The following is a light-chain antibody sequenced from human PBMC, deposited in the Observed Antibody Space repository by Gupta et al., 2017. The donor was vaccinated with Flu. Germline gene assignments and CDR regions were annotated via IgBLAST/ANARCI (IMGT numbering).Light chain of an antibody. J-gene: IGLJ2*01. CDR1: SSDVGGYNY. Sequence: QSALTQPASVSPSPGQSITISCTGTSSDVGGYNYVSWYQQHPGKAPKLMIYEVSNRPSGVSKRFSGSKSGNTASLTISGLQAEDEADYYCSSYTSSSTLLFGGGTKLTVL. V-gene: IGLV2-14*01. CDR3: SSYTSSSTLL. CDR2: EVS.